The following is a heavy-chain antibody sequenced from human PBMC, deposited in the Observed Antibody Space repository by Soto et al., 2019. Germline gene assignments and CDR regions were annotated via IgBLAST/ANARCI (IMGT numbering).Heavy chain of an antibody. V-gene: IGHV3-30-3*02. Sequence: QQQLVESGGGVVQRGESLRLSCAASGFTFRSYSMNWVRQSPGKGLEWVAVISYDGNRIYYADSVKGRFTISRDNAKNTMFLQMSGLRPEDTAVYYCARGLVVTAKGWFDLWGQGTQVTVSS. CDR2: ISYDGNRI. J-gene: IGHJ5*02. CDR3: ARGLVVTAKGWFDL. CDR1: GFTFRSYS. D-gene: IGHD2-21*02.